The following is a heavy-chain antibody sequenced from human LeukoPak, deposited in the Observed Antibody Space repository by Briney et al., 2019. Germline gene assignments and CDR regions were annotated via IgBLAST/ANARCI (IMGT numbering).Heavy chain of an antibody. CDR1: GFTASSNY. D-gene: IGHD2-15*01. J-gene: IGHJ4*02. Sequence: GGSLRLSCAASGFTASSNYMSWVRQAPGKGLEWVSAISGSGGSTYYADSVKGRFTISRDNSKNTLHLQVNSLRADDTAVYHCAKGYSIDYWGEGTLVTVSS. CDR3: AKGYSIDY. CDR2: ISGSGGST. V-gene: IGHV3-23*01.